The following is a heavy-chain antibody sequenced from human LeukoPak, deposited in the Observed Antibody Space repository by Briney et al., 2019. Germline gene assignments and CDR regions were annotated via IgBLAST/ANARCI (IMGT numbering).Heavy chain of an antibody. CDR2: ISAYNGNT. V-gene: IGHV1-18*01. CDR3: ARGIAVAGTISYYYYGMDV. CDR1: GYTFTSYG. J-gene: IGHJ6*02. Sequence: ASVKVSCKASGYTFTSYGISCVRQAPGQGLEWMGWISAYNGNTSYAQKLQGRVTMTTDTSTSTAYMELRSLRSDDTAVYYCARGIAVAGTISYYYYGMDVWGQGTTVTVSS. D-gene: IGHD6-19*01.